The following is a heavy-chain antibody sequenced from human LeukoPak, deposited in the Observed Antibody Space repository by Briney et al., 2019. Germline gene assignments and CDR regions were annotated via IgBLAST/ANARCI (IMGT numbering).Heavy chain of an antibody. CDR1: GFTFSNLW. V-gene: IGHV3-7*03. Sequence: GGSLRLSCAASGFTFSNLWMSWVRQAPGKGLKWVANIKQDGSEKYYVDSVKGRFAISRDNAQNSLYLQMNSLRAEDTAIYYCATSTAAAGTDWGQGTLVTVSS. J-gene: IGHJ4*02. D-gene: IGHD6-13*01. CDR3: ATSTAAAGTD. CDR2: IKQDGSEK.